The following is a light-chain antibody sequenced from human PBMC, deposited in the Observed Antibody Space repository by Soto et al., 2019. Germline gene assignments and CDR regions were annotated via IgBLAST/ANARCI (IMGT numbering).Light chain of an antibody. CDR1: QSVSSN. Sequence: EIVMTQSPATLSVSPRERATLSCRASQSVSSNLAWYQQKPGQAPRLLIYCASTRATGIPARFSGSGSGTDFTLTISSLQSEDFAVYYCQQYDSYPQMFGQGTKVEIK. CDR3: QQYDSYPQM. V-gene: IGKV3-15*01. J-gene: IGKJ1*01. CDR2: CAS.